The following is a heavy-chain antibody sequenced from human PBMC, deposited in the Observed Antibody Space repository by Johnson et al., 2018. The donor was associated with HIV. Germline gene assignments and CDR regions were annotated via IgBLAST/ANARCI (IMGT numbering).Heavy chain of an antibody. CDR3: ARITQLLEGLLGRGAFDI. V-gene: IGHV3-43D*03. Sequence: VQLVESGGGVVQPGGSLRLSCAASGFTFSSYGMHWVRQAPGKGLEWVSLISWDGGSTYYADSVKGRFTISRDNSKNSLYLQMNSLRAEDTAVYYCARITQLLEGLLGRGAFDIWGQGTMVTVSS. CDR2: ISWDGGST. D-gene: IGHD3-3*01. J-gene: IGHJ3*02. CDR1: GFTFSSYG.